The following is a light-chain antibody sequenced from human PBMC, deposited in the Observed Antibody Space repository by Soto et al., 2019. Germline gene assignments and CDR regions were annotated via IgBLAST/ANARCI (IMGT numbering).Light chain of an antibody. J-gene: IGLJ2*01. CDR2: DVS. CDR1: SSDVGGYNY. Sequence: QSALTQPASVSGSPGQSITISCTGTSSDVGGYNYVSWYQQHPGKAPKLMIYDVSNRPSGVSNRFSGSKSGNTASLTISGLQAEDEADYYCSSYTSSSTLVVFGVGTMLTVL. CDR3: SSYTSSSTLVV. V-gene: IGLV2-14*01.